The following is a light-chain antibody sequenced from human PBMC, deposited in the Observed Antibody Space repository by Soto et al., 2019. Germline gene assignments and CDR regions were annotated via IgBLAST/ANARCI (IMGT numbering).Light chain of an antibody. V-gene: IGKV2D-29*01. Sequence: EIVMTQTPLSVSVIPGQPASISCKSSQSLLHADGKTYLYWFVRKPGQPPQLPFYEVSKRFSGVPDRFSGSGSGTDFTLTISRVEAEDLGLYYCMQSMRVPFTFGQGTKLEI. CDR3: MQSMRVPFT. CDR1: QSLLHADGKTY. CDR2: EVS. J-gene: IGKJ2*01.